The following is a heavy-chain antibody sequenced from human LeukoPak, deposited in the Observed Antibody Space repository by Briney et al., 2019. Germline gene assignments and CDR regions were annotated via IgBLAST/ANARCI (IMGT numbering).Heavy chain of an antibody. V-gene: IGHV1-69*05. CDR3: ARDLGGGGIADHYLDY. CDR2: IIPIFGTA. D-gene: IGHD6-13*01. Sequence: SVKVSCKASGGTFSSYAISWVRQAPGQGLESMGRIIPIFGTANYAQKFQGRVTITTDESTSTAYMELSGLRSEDTAVYYCARDLGGGGIADHYLDYWGQGTLVTLSS. J-gene: IGHJ4*02. CDR1: GGTFSSYA.